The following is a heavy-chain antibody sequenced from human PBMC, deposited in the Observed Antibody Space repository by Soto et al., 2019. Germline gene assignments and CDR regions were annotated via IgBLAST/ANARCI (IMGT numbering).Heavy chain of an antibody. CDR3: ARVYYYDSSGYYPPFDP. Sequence: SVKVSCKASGGTFSSYAISWVRQAPGQGLEWMGGIIPIFGTANYAQKFQGRVTITADESTSTAYMELSSLRSEDTAVYYCARVYYYDSSGYYPPFDPWGQGTLVTVSS. D-gene: IGHD3-22*01. CDR1: GGTFSSYA. V-gene: IGHV1-69*13. J-gene: IGHJ5*02. CDR2: IIPIFGTA.